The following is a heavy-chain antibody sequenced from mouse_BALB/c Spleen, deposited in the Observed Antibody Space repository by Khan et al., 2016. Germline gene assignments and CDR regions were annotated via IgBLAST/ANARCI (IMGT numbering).Heavy chain of an antibody. D-gene: IGHD4-1*01. CDR1: GFTFNTNA. V-gene: IGHV10S3*01. CDR2: IRSKSNNYAT. J-gene: IGHJ3*01. Sequence: EVQLVETGGGLVQPKGSLKLSCAASGFTFNTNAMNWVRQAPGKGLEWVARIRSKSNNYATYYADSVKDRLTISRDDSQSMRYLQMNNLKTEDTSMYYCVRELGFAYWGQGTLVTVSA. CDR3: VRELGFAY.